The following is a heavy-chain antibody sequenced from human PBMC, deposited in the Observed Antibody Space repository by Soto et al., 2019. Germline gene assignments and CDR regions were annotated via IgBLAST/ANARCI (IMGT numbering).Heavy chain of an antibody. D-gene: IGHD3-16*01. CDR1: GFTFSSYG. CDR3: ARDEVWGTPRFYFRF. V-gene: IGHV3-33*01. CDR2: IWQDGTTE. Sequence: QVQLRESGGGVGQPGRSLRISCEASGFTFSSYGMHWVRQAPGKGLEWVAVIWQDGTTEECAESVKGRFKISRDDSKKMVFLELNNLQAEDTAVYYCARDEVWGTPRFYFRFWGQGIRVIVSS. J-gene: IGHJ4*02.